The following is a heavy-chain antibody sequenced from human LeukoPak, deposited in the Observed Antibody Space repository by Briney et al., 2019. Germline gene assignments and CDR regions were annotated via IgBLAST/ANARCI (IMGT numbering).Heavy chain of an antibody. Sequence: GGSLRLSCAASGFTFSSYAMHWVRQAPGKGLEYVSAISSNGGSTYYANSVKGRFTISRDNSKNTLYLQMNSLRAEDTAVYYCARDGGINFWSGYYDAFDIWGQGTMVTVSS. CDR2: ISSNGGST. D-gene: IGHD3-3*01. J-gene: IGHJ3*02. CDR3: ARDGGINFWSGYYDAFDI. V-gene: IGHV3-64*01. CDR1: GFTFSSYA.